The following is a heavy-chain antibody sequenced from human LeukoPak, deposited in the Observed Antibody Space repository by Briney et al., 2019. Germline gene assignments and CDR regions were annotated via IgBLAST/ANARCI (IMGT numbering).Heavy chain of an antibody. CDR1: GYTFSNYG. Sequence: ASVKASCKASGYTFSNYGISWVRQAPGQGLEWLGWISAYNENTNNAQKFQGRVTMTTDTSTSTAYTELRSLRSDNTAVYYCARPAYNWNDLGDAFDVWGQGTMVTVSS. J-gene: IGHJ3*01. D-gene: IGHD1-20*01. V-gene: IGHV1-18*01. CDR2: ISAYNENT. CDR3: ARPAYNWNDLGDAFDV.